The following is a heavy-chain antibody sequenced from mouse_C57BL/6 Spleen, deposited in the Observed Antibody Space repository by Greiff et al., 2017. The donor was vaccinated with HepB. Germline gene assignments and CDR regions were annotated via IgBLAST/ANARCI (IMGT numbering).Heavy chain of an antibody. CDR3: ARGMDYYGTWFAY. V-gene: IGHV1-69*01. Sequence: VQLQQPGAELVMPGASVKLSCKASGYTFTSYWMHWVKQRPGQGLEWIGEIDPSDSYTNYNQKFKGKSTLTVDKSSSTAYMQLSSLTSEDSAVYYCARGMDYYGTWFAYWGQGTLVTVSA. D-gene: IGHD1-1*01. CDR2: IDPSDSYT. J-gene: IGHJ3*01. CDR1: GYTFTSYW.